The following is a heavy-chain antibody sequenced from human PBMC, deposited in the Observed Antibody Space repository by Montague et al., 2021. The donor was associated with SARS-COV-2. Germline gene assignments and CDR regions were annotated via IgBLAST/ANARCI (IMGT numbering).Heavy chain of an antibody. V-gene: IGHV3-9*01. CDR3: AKGDIAYYYYGMDV. CDR1: GFTFGDYA. CDR2: ISWNSGSI. Sequence: SRRLSFSASGFTFGDYAMHWVRQAPGKGLEWVSGISWNSGSIGYADSVKGRFTISRDNAKNSLYLQMNSLRAEDTALYYCAKGDIAYYYYGMDVWGQGTTVTVSS. D-gene: IGHD2-15*01. J-gene: IGHJ6*02.